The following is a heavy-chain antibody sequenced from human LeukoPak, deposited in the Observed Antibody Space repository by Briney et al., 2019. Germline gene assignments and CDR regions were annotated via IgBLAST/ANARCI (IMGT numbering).Heavy chain of an antibody. CDR1: GFTFDDYG. CDR2: INWNGGST. Sequence: GGSLRLSCAASGFTFDDYGMSWVRQAPGKGLEWVSGINWNGGSTGYADSLKGRFTISRDNAKNSLYLQMNSLRAEDTALYYCAKTGGGTYGDYFEYWGQGTLVTVSS. V-gene: IGHV3-20*04. D-gene: IGHD4-17*01. J-gene: IGHJ4*02. CDR3: AKTGGGTYGDYFEY.